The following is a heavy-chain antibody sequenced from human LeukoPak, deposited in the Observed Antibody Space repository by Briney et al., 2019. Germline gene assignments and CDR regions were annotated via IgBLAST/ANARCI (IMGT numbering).Heavy chain of an antibody. CDR2: ISYDGSKK. V-gene: IGHV3-30*18. Sequence: GGSLRLSCAASGFTFSSYGMHWVRQAPGKGLEWVAVISYDGSKKYYVDSVKGRFTISRDNSKNTQYLQMNSLRAEDTAVYYCAKDGESSWAQGYFDYWGQGTLVTVSS. D-gene: IGHD6-13*01. CDR1: GFTFSSYG. CDR3: AKDGESSWAQGYFDY. J-gene: IGHJ4*02.